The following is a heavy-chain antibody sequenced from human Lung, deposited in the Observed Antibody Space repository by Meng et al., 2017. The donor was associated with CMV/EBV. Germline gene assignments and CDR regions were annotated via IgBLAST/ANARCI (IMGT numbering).Heavy chain of an antibody. D-gene: IGHD5-18*01. CDR3: ARGGYGPGYYYYGLDV. CDR1: GGSFTSYY. Sequence: SETLSLTYNVYGGSFTSYYWSWIRQTPNRGLEWIGEIHHSGSTNFNPSLKRRVTVSVDTPKNQFSLKLRSVTAADSAMYYCARGGYGPGYYYYGLDVWGQGNTVTVSS. V-gene: IGHV4-34*01. J-gene: IGHJ6*02. CDR2: IHHSGST.